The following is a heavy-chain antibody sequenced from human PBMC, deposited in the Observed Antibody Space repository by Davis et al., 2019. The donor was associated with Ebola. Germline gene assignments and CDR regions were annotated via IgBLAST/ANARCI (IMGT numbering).Heavy chain of an antibody. CDR2: TNTDGSTT. CDR1: GFTFSSYW. Sequence: GESLKISCVGSGFTFSSYWMNWVRQAPGKGPVWVSRTNTDGSTTNYADSVKGRFTISRDNTKNTLYLQMNSLRAEDTALYYCAKEKSSPSPGRDYYGIDVWGQGTTVTVSS. CDR3: AKEKSSPSPGRDYYGIDV. V-gene: IGHV3-74*01. J-gene: IGHJ6*02. D-gene: IGHD2-2*01.